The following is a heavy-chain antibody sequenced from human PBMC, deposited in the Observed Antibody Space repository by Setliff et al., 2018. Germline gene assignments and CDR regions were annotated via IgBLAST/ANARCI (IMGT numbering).Heavy chain of an antibody. CDR3: ARDVYLYDSSGYYYEMAQWYFDL. J-gene: IGHJ2*01. Sequence: SETLSLTCAVSGAAISTYHWSWLRQPPGKGLEWIGYVSYGGSTKYNPSLKTRVTISVDTSKNQFSLKLSSVTAADTAVYYCARDVYLYDSSGYYYEMAQWYFDLWGRGTLVTVSS. V-gene: IGHV4-59*12. D-gene: IGHD3-22*01. CDR1: GAAISTYH. CDR2: VSYGGST.